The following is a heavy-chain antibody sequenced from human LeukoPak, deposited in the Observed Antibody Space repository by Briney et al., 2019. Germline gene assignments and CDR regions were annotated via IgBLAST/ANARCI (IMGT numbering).Heavy chain of an antibody. CDR1: VYTFTNYD. D-gene: IGHD3-22*01. V-gene: IGHV1-8*01. J-gene: IGHJ4*02. CDR3: ARRYYYDSSGYSFDY. CDR2: MNPNSGNT. Sequence: GASVTVSFTSSVYTFTNYDINWVRQATGQGLEWMGWMNPNSGNTGYAQKFQGRVTMTRNTAKSTAYMELSSLRSEHTAVYYCARRYYYDSSGYSFDYWGQGTLVTVSS.